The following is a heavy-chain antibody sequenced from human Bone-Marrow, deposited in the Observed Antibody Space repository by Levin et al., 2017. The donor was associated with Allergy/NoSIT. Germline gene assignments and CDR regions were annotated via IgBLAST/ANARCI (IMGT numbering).Heavy chain of an antibody. CDR2: ISPYNGNT. J-gene: IGHJ6*03. Sequence: ASVKVSCKASGYTFTTYGINWVRQAPGQGLEWLGWISPYNGNTNYAQMLQGRVSMTTDTSTSTASMELRSLRSDDTAVYYCARTMKLYDFRSGDYSSDYHYYMDVWGKGTTVTVSS. CDR3: ARTMKLYDFRSGDYSSDYHYYMDV. D-gene: IGHD3-3*01. CDR1: GYTFTTYG. V-gene: IGHV1-18*04.